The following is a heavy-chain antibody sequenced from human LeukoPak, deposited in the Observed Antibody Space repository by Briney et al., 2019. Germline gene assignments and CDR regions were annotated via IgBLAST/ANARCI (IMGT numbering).Heavy chain of an antibody. D-gene: IGHD2-21*01. CDR3: AKFVVDYRSGFDY. CDR1: GFTFSSYA. CDR2: ISYDGSNK. Sequence: GRSLRLSCAASGFTFSSYAMHWVRQAPGKGLEWVAVISYDGSNKYYADSVKGRFTISRDNSKNTLYLQMNSLRAEDTAVYYCAKFVVDYRSGFDYWGQGTLVTVSS. J-gene: IGHJ4*02. V-gene: IGHV3-30-3*02.